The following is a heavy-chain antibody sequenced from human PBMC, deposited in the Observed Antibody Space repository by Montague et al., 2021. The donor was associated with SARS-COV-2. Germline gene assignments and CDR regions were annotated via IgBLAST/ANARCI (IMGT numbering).Heavy chain of an antibody. CDR1: GFTFSSYG. D-gene: IGHD3-3*01. CDR2: ISYDGSDE. CDR3: AKDVTTYCDHLDI. V-gene: IGHV3-30*18. Sequence: SLSLSFSASGFTFSSYGIHWVRQPPGKGLEWVAVISYDGSDEDYADSVKGRFTISRDNSKNTLYLQMNTLRAEDTAVYYCAKDVTTYCDHLDIWGQGTKVTVSS. J-gene: IGHJ3*02.